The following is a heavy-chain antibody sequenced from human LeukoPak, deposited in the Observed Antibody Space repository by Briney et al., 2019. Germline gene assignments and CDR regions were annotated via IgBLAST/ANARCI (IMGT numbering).Heavy chain of an antibody. V-gene: IGHV1-46*01. CDR3: ARDPGGIQGHYFDP. J-gene: IGHJ5*02. D-gene: IGHD3-16*01. CDR2: INPSGGST. CDR1: EYTFTRYY. Sequence: ASVKVSCKASEYTFTRYYVHWVRQAPGQGLEWMGIINPSGGSTSYVQKFQGRVTMTRDTSTSTVYMELSSLRSEDTAVYYCARDPGGIQGHYFDPWGQGTLVTVSS.